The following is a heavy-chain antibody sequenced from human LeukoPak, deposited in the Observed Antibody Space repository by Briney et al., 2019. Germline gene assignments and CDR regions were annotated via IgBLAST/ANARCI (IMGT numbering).Heavy chain of an antibody. CDR3: AGRPLEPEYYFDY. CDR1: GGSISSYY. D-gene: IGHD1-1*01. J-gene: IGHJ4*02. CDR2: IYTSGST. Sequence: SETLSLTCTVSGGSISSYYWSWIRQPPGKGLEWIGYIYTSGSTNYNPSLKSRVTISVDTSKNQFSLKLSSVTAADTAVYYCAGRPLEPEYYFDYWGQGTPVTVSS. V-gene: IGHV4-4*09.